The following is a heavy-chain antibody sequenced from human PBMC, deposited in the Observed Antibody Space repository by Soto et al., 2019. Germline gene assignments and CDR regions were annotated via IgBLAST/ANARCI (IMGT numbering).Heavy chain of an antibody. CDR2: ISFDGSDQ. V-gene: IGHV3-30*18. J-gene: IGHJ3*01. CDR1: GFMFNAYG. CDR3: VKAGTMAGTGTTPRSFDV. D-gene: IGHD1-1*01. Sequence: GGSLRLSCAASGFMFNAYGMHWVRQAPGNGLQWVAVISFDGSDQDYEDSVKGRFTISRDNSQNTLYLQMHSLRPEDTALYFCVKAGTMAGTGTTPRSFDVWGRGTLVTVSS.